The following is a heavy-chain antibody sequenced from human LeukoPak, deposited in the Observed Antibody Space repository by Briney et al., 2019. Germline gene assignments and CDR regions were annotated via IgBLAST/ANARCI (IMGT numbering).Heavy chain of an antibody. Sequence: PSETPSLTCTVSGGSISSHYWSWIRQPPGKGLEWIGYIYYSGSTNYNPSLKSRVTISVDTSKNQFSLKLSSVTAADTAVYYCARDLSYYDSSGYYISAFDIWGQGTMVTVSS. V-gene: IGHV4-59*11. CDR2: IYYSGST. CDR1: GGSISSHY. D-gene: IGHD3-22*01. CDR3: ARDLSYYDSSGYYISAFDI. J-gene: IGHJ3*02.